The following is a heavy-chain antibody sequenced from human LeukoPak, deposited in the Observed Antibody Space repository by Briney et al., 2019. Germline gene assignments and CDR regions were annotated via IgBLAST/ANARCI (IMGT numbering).Heavy chain of an antibody. V-gene: IGHV3-23*01. D-gene: IGHD2-15*01. Sequence: GGSLRLSCAASGFTFSTYSMNWVRQAPGKGLEWVSCISGSGGSTDYADSVRGRFTISRDNSKNTLYMQMNSLRVEDTAVYYCAKGRLLDAFDIWGQGTMVTVSS. CDR3: AKGRLLDAFDI. CDR2: ISGSGGST. J-gene: IGHJ3*02. CDR1: GFTFSTYS.